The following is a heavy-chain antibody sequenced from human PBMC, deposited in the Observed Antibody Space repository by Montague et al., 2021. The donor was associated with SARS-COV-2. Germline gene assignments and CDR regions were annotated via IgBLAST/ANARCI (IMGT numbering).Heavy chain of an antibody. CDR2: IYYSGST. D-gene: IGHD6-19*01. J-gene: IGHJ5*02. Sequence: SETLSLTCTVSGGSISSPSYYWGWIRHPPGKGLEWIGSIYYSGSTYYNPSLKSRVTISVDTSKNQFSLKLSSVTAADTAVYYCVRQPGQWLPRQWFWFDPWGQGTLVTVSS. CDR1: GGSISSPSYY. V-gene: IGHV4-39*01. CDR3: VRQPGQWLPRQWFWFDP.